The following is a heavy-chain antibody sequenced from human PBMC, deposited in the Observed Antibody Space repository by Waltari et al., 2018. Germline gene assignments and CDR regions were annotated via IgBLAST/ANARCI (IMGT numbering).Heavy chain of an antibody. CDR3: ARAAVVPAAMPSYYYYYYMDV. V-gene: IGHV1-69*05. D-gene: IGHD2-2*01. J-gene: IGHJ6*03. CDR1: GGTFSSYA. CDR2: ISPILGTA. Sequence: QVQLVQSGAEVKKPGSSVKVSCKASGGTFSSYAISWVRQAPGQGLEWMGGISPILGTANYAQKCQGRVTITTDESTSTAYMELSSLRSEDTAVYYCARAAVVPAAMPSYYYYYYMDVWGKGTTVTVSS.